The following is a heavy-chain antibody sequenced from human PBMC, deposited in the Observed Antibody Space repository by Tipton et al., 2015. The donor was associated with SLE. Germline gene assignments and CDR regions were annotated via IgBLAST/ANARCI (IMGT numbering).Heavy chain of an antibody. D-gene: IGHD3-22*01. CDR2: ISAYNGNT. CDR1: GYTFTSYG. CDR3: AREYYDSSGYYYERY. V-gene: IGHV1-18*01. J-gene: IGHJ4*02. Sequence: QLVQSGAEVKKPGASVKVSCKASGYTFTSYGISWVRQAPGQGLEWMGWISAYNGNTNYAQKFQGRVTITADKSTSTAYMELSSLRSEDTAVYYCAREYYDSSGYYYERYWGQGTLVTVSS.